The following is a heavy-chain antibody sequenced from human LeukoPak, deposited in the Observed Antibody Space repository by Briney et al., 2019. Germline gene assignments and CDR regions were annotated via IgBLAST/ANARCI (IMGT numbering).Heavy chain of an antibody. D-gene: IGHD3-22*01. V-gene: IGHV3-11*04. CDR3: ARDFGPYYYDSSGYY. CDR2: ISSSGSTI. Sequence: GGSLRLSCAGSGFSFSYQGMTWVRQAPGKGLEWVSYISSSGSTIYYADSVKGRFTISRDNAKNSLYLQMNSLRAEDTAVYYCARDFGPYYYDSSGYYWGQGTLVTVSS. CDR1: GFSFSYQG. J-gene: IGHJ4*02.